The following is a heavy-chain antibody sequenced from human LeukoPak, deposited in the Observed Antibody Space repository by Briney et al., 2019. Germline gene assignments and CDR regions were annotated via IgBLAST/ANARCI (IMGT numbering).Heavy chain of an antibody. CDR1: GFTFSNYA. D-gene: IGHD6-19*01. CDR3: AKSRGVAGFDY. Sequence: PGGSLRLSCAASGFTFSNYAMSWVRQAPGKGLEWVSAISGSGDSTYYADSVKGRFTISRDNSKNTLYLHMNSLRAEDTAVYYCAKSRGVAGFDYWGQGTLVTVSS. J-gene: IGHJ4*02. CDR2: ISGSGDST. V-gene: IGHV3-23*01.